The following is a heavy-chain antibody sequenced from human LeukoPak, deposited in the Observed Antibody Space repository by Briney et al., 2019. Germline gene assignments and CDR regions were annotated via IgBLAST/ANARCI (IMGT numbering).Heavy chain of an antibody. Sequence: GEPLKLSCKGSGYSFTNYYIAWVRRMPGKGLEWMGIIFPADSDTRYSPSFRGQVTISADKSITTAYLQWSDLKASDTAMYYCARLRNFGSGSYAFDLWGQGTMVIVSS. J-gene: IGHJ3*01. CDR1: GYSFTNYY. CDR2: IFPADSDT. CDR3: ARLRNFGSGSYAFDL. D-gene: IGHD3-10*01. V-gene: IGHV5-51*01.